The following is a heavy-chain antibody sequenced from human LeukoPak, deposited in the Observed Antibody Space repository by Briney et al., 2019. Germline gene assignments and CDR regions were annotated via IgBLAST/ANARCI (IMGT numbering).Heavy chain of an antibody. CDR2: IYNSGGT. CDR3: ARRHHYYYYMDV. V-gene: IGHV4-4*09. CDR1: GGSVSSYY. Sequence: SETLSLTCTVSGGSVSSYYWSWVRQPPGKRLEWLGYIYNSGGTNYNPSLNGRVTISVDTSKIQFSLNLSSVTAADTAVYYCARRHHYYYYMDVWGKGTTVAVSS. J-gene: IGHJ6*03.